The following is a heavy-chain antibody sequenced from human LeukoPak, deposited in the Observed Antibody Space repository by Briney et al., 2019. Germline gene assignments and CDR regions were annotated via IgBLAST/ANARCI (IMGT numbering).Heavy chain of an antibody. D-gene: IGHD5-18*01. V-gene: IGHV3-30-3*01. CDR1: GFTFSSYA. J-gene: IGHJ6*02. CDR2: ISYDGSNK. Sequence: PGGSLRLSCAASGFTFSSYAMHWVRQAPGKGLEWVAVISYDGSNKYCADSVKGRFTISRDNSKNTLYLQMNSLRAEDTAVYYCARGPRSYDLIYGIDVWGQGTTVTVSS. CDR3: ARGPRSYDLIYGIDV.